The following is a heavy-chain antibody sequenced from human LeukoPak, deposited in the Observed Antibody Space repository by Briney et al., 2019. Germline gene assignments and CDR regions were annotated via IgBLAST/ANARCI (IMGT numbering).Heavy chain of an antibody. CDR2: INPNSGGT. Sequence: GASVKVSCKASGYTFTEYYMHWVRQAPGQGLEWMGWINPNSGGTNYAQKFQGRVTMTRATSISTAYMELSRLTSDDTAVYYCATSRGYCSSTSCRDDYYFDYWGQGTLVTVSS. J-gene: IGHJ4*02. CDR3: ATSRGYCSSTSCRDDYYFDY. V-gene: IGHV1-2*02. D-gene: IGHD2-2*01. CDR1: GYTFTEYY.